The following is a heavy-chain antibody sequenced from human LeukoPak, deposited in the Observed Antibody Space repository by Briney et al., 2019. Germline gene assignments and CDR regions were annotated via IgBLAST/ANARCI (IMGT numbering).Heavy chain of an antibody. Sequence: GGSLRLSCATSGFNFDRYTIHWVRQAPGKGLEWVSLAGWAGGTTFYSDSVRGRFTISRDSGRKSVYLQMNSLTTDDTAFYFYAKELDTTFFDYWGQGALVTVSS. J-gene: IGHJ4*02. CDR2: AGWAGGTT. D-gene: IGHD3-16*01. CDR1: GFNFDRYT. V-gene: IGHV3-43*01. CDR3: AKELDTTFFDY.